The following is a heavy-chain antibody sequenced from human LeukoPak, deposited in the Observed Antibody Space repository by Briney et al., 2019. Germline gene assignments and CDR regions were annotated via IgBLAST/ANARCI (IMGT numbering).Heavy chain of an antibody. CDR1: GFTFSSYW. D-gene: IGHD6-13*01. Sequence: PGGSLRLSCAASGFTFSSYWMSWVRQAPGKGLEWVANIKQDGSKKYYVDSVKGRFTISRDNAKNSLYLQMNSLRAEDTAVYYCARRRWGSSWAYYFDYWGQGTLVTVSS. CDR2: IKQDGSKK. V-gene: IGHV3-7*01. J-gene: IGHJ4*02. CDR3: ARRRWGSSWAYYFDY.